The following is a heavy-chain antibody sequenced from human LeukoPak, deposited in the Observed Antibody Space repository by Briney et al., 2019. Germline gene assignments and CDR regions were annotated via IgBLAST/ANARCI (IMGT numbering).Heavy chain of an antibody. J-gene: IGHJ4*02. CDR1: GGSISSYY. CDR2: INYSGST. CDR3: ARAGTIGSDY. D-gene: IGHD1-26*01. Sequence: SETLSLTCTVSGGSISSYYWNWIRQPPEKGLEWIGYINYSGSTYYNPSLKSRVTISVDTSKNQFSLKLSSVTAADTAVYYCARAGTIGSDYWGQGTLVTVSS. V-gene: IGHV4-59*08.